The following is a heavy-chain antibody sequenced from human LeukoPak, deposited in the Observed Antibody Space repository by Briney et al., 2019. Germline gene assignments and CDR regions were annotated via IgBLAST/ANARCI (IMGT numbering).Heavy chain of an antibody. D-gene: IGHD3-10*01. J-gene: IGHJ4*02. CDR2: LYSGGST. CDR3: AKDLRSYYYGSGSYLDY. Sequence: LPGGPLRLSCAASGFTVSSNYMSWVRQAPGKGLEWVSVLYSGGSTYYADSVKGRFTISRDNSKNTLYLQMNSLRAEDTAVYYCAKDLRSYYYGSGSYLDYWGQGTLVTVSS. CDR1: GFTVSSNY. V-gene: IGHV3-66*02.